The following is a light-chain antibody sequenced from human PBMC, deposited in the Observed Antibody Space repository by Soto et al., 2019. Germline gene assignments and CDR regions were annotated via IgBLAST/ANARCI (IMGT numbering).Light chain of an antibody. CDR2: GAS. J-gene: IGKJ1*01. CDR1: QGIISN. CDR3: QLYGTSPKT. V-gene: IGKV3-20*01. Sequence: VMTQSPVTLSVSPGERVTLSCRASQGIISNLAWYQQKRGQAPRLLIHGASTRATGIADRFSGSGSGTDFTLTISRLEPEDFAVYYCQLYGTSPKTFGQGTKVDIK.